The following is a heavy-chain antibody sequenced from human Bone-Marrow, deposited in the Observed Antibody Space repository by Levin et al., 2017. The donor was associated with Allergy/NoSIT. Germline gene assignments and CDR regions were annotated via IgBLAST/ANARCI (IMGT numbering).Heavy chain of an antibody. CDR1: GGSINNYY. J-gene: IGHJ3*01. V-gene: IGHV4-4*07. Sequence: SQTLSLTCTVSGGSINNYYWNYIRQPAGKGLEWIGRIYMNGNTNYNPSLMSRVTMSVDTSKSQFSMNLTSVTAADTALYYCARSVPTYYSDTTGYPNAFDVWGQGTMVTVSS. CDR3: ARSVPTYYSDTTGYPNAFDV. CDR2: IYMNGNT. D-gene: IGHD3-22*01.